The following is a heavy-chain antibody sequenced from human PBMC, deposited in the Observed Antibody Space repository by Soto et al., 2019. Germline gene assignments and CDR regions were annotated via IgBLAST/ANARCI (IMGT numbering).Heavy chain of an antibody. J-gene: IGHJ4*02. CDR3: AKVVRPSTTTTQPFNY. CDR1: GFSFSDYA. V-gene: IGHV3-23*01. CDR2: ISRSGEFT. Sequence: EVQLLESGGDLVQPGGSLRLSCAASGFSFSDYAMTRVRHAPGRGLQWVSGISRSGEFTYYADSVEGRFTISRDDSQNTLYLQMRSLRAEDTAVYYCAKVVRPSTTTTQPFNYWGQGTLVTVSS. D-gene: IGHD4-17*01.